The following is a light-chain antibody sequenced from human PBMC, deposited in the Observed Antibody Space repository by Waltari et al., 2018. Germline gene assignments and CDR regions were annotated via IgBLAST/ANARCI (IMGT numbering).Light chain of an antibody. CDR1: SSDVGSYNY. CDR2: EVS. Sequence: QSALTQPPSASGSPGQSVTISCTGTSSDVGSYNYVSWYQQHQGKAPKLMIYEVSKRPSGVPDRFSGSKSGNTASLTVSGLQAEDETDYYCSSYAGRNNLVFGGGTKLTVL. J-gene: IGLJ2*01. CDR3: SSYAGRNNLV. V-gene: IGLV2-8*01.